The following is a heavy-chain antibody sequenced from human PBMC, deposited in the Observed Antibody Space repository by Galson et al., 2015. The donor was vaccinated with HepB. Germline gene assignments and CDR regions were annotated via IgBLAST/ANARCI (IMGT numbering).Heavy chain of an antibody. Sequence: SLRLSCAASGFPLSFYGMHWVRQVPGKGLVWVSYINGDGSDRSYADSVKGRFTISRDNAKTTVYLQMNSLRAEDTAVYYCARDPLYDRSGSYFGLDVWGQGTTVTVSS. CDR1: GFPLSFYG. CDR3: ARDPLYDRSGSYFGLDV. J-gene: IGHJ6*02. CDR2: INGDGSDR. V-gene: IGHV3-74*01. D-gene: IGHD3-22*01.